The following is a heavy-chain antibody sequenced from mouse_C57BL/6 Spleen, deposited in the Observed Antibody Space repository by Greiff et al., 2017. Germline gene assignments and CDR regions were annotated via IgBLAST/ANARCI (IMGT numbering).Heavy chain of an antibody. V-gene: IGHV5-6*02. CDR1: GFTFSSYG. CDR3: ARQGDGYYSYYFDY. J-gene: IGHJ2*01. D-gene: IGHD2-3*01. Sequence: EVKLEESGGDLVKPGGSLKLSCAASGFTFSSYGMSWVRQTPDKRLEWVATISSDGSYTYYPDSVKGRFTISRDNAKNTLYLQMSSLKSEDTAMYYCARQGDGYYSYYFDYWGQGTTLTVSS. CDR2: ISSDGSYT.